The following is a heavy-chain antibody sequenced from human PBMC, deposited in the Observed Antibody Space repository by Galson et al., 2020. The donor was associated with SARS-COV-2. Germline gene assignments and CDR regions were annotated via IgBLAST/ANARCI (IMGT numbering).Heavy chain of an antibody. V-gene: IGHV3-7*03. CDR2: IKQDGSEK. D-gene: IGHD3-10*01. CDR3: ARGSAITMVRGVISDY. J-gene: IGHJ4*02. CDR1: GFTFSSYW. Sequence: LRLSCAASGFTFSSYWMSWVRQAPGKGLEWVANIKQDGSEKYYVDSVKGRFTISRDNAKNSLYLQMNSLRAEDTAVYYCARGSAITMVRGVISDYWGQGTLVTVSS.